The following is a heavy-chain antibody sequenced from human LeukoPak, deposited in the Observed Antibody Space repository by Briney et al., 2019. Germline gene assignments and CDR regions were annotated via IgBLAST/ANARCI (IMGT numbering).Heavy chain of an antibody. Sequence: PSETLSLTCTVSGGSISSSSYYWGWIRQPPGKGLERVAFIRYDGSNKYYADSVKGRFTISRDNSKNTLYLQMNSLRAEDTAVYYCAKDHETFTSGYSYEIGYWGQGTLVTVSS. V-gene: IGHV3-30*02. CDR1: GGSISSSSYY. CDR3: AKDHETFTSGYSYEIGY. D-gene: IGHD5-18*01. J-gene: IGHJ4*02. CDR2: IRYDGSNK.